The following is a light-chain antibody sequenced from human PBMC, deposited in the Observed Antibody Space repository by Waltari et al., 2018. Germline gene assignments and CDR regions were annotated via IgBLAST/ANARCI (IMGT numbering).Light chain of an antibody. CDR2: EAS. J-gene: IGKJ4*01. CDR1: QSIGSS. Sequence: DIQMTQSPSTLSASVGDRVTTTCRASQSIGSSLAWYQQNPGKAPNVVIYEASSLESGVPSRFSGSGSGTEFTLTISSLQPDDFATYYCQQCNSYLLTFGGGTKVEIK. CDR3: QQCNSYLLT. V-gene: IGKV1-5*03.